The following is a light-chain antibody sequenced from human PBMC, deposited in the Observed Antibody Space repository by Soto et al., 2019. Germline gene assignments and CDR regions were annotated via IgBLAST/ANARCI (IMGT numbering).Light chain of an antibody. J-gene: IGKJ2*01. V-gene: IGKV3-15*01. CDR2: GAS. Sequence: EIVMTQSPATLSVSPGERATLSCRASQSVSGNLAWYQQKPGQAPRLLIYGASTRATGVPARFSGIGSGTDFILTISSLQSEDSAVYYCQQYLNWVTFGQGTKLEIK. CDR1: QSVSGN. CDR3: QQYLNWVT.